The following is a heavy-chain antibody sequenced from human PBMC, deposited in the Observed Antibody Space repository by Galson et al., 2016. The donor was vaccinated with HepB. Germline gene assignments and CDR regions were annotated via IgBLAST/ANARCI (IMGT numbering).Heavy chain of an antibody. CDR3: AHSLSTVGGLDP. D-gene: IGHD1-26*01. CDR1: GFSLSPSEVA. CDR2: IYWDDDK. Sequence: PALVKPTQTLTLTCTFSGFSLSPSEVAVGWIRQPPGKALEWLALIYWDDDKRYNASLKNRLTGNKDTTKNQVVLKMTNMDPVDTGTDYFAHSLSTVGGLDPWDQGTLVSVSS. V-gene: IGHV2-5*02. J-gene: IGHJ5*02.